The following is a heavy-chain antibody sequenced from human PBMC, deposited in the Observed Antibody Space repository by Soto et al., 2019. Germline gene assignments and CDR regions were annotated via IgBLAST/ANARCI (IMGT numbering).Heavy chain of an antibody. D-gene: IGHD3-22*01. V-gene: IGHV1-18*01. CDR2: IYVANGYT. CDR1: NYNFDSDG. J-gene: IGHJ4*02. Sequence: GASVKVSCKTSNYNFDSDGITWVRQAPGQGLEWMGWIYVANGYTNYAQKFEGRVTFTRDTSTRTAYMELSSLRSEDTAVYYCARDYGYDSSGKLIPAPGIATDYFDYWGQGTLVTVSS. CDR3: ARDYGYDSSGKLIPAPGIATDYFDY.